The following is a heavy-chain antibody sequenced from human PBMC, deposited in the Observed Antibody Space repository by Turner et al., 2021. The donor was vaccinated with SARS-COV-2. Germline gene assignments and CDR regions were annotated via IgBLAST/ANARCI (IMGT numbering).Heavy chain of an antibody. J-gene: IGHJ4*02. V-gene: IGHV3-30-3*01. CDR3: ARATYLLGYCANGVCYPDY. D-gene: IGHD2-8*01. CDR2: ISYDESDK. CDR1: GFTFSSYA. Sequence: QVQLVESGGGVVQPGRSLRRSCAASGFTFSSYAMHWVRQAPGKGLEWVAVISYDESDKYYADSVKGRFIISRDNSKNTLYLQMNSLRAEDTAVYYCARATYLLGYCANGVCYPDYWGQGTLVTVSS.